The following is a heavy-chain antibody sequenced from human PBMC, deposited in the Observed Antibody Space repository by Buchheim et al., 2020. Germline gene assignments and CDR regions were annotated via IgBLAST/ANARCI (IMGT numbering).Heavy chain of an antibody. CDR2: IWYDGSNK. CDR3: ARALSGRYCSSTSCYRNYYYGMDV. J-gene: IGHJ6*02. D-gene: IGHD2-2*02. V-gene: IGHV3-33*01. Sequence: QVQLVESGGGVVQPGRSLRLSCAASGFTFSSYGMHWVRQAPGKGLEWVAVIWYDGSNKYYADSVKGRFTISRDNSKNTLYLQMNSLRAEDTAVYYCARALSGRYCSSTSCYRNYYYGMDVWGQGTT. CDR1: GFTFSSYG.